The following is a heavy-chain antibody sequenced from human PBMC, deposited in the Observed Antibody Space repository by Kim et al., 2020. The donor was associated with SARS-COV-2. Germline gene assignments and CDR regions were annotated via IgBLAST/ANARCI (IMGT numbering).Heavy chain of an antibody. CDR3: ARDLREVYYDCNGYHY. D-gene: IGHD3-22*01. J-gene: IGHJ4*02. Sequence: GGSLRLSCAASGFTFSSYWMSWVRQAPGKGLEWVANIKQDGSEKYYVDSVKGRFTISRDNAKNSLYLQMNSLRAEDTAVYYCARDLREVYYDCNGYHYWGQGTLVTVSS. V-gene: IGHV3-7*01. CDR1: GFTFSSYW. CDR2: IKQDGSEK.